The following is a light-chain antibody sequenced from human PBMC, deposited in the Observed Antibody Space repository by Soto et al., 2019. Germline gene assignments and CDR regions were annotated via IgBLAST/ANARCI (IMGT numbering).Light chain of an antibody. CDR2: GAS. Sequence: DIVLTQSPGTLSLSPGERATLSCRASQSVSSSYLAWYQQKLGQAPRLLIYGASNRATGVPDRFSGSGSGTDFTLTISRLEPEDFAVYYCQQCGSSPPWTFGQGTKVDIK. J-gene: IGKJ1*01. V-gene: IGKV3-20*01. CDR3: QQCGSSPPWT. CDR1: QSVSSSY.